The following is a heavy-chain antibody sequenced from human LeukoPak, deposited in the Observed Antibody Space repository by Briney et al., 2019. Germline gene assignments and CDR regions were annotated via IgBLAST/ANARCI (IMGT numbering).Heavy chain of an antibody. Sequence: SETLSLTCTGTGGSISSYYWSGIRQPPGKGLEWIGDSYYSGSTNYKPSLKSRVTISVDTSKNQFSLKLSSVTAPDTAVYYCARLRLSTGSFQLLRAALEYAFEIWGQGKTVTVSS. CDR3: ARLRLSTGSFQLLRAALEYAFEI. V-gene: IGHV4-59*01. J-gene: IGHJ3*02. CDR1: GGSISSYY. D-gene: IGHD4-11*01. CDR2: SYYSGST.